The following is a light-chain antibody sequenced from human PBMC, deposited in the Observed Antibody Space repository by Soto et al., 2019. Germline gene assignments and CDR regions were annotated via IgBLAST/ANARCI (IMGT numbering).Light chain of an antibody. Sequence: QSALTQPASVSGSPGQSITISCTGTSSDIGAYNSVSWYQQHPGKAPKLIIYDVNSRPSGMSNRFSGSKSGNTASLTISGLQADDDATYYCSSYTSLTTVVFGGGTKLTVL. CDR1: SSDIGAYNS. CDR2: DVN. CDR3: SSYTSLTTVV. V-gene: IGLV2-14*03. J-gene: IGLJ3*02.